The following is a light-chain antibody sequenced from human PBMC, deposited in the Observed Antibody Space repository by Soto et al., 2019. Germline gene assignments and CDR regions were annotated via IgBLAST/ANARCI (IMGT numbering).Light chain of an antibody. CDR3: QQYGGSPRT. Sequence: DIVLTQSPCTLSLSPGERATLSCRASQSVSSNHLAWYQQKPGQAPRLLIYGASSRATGIPDRFSGSGSGTDFTLSISRLEPEDFAVYYCQQYGGSPRTFGQGTKVDIK. CDR1: QSVSSNH. J-gene: IGKJ1*01. V-gene: IGKV3-20*01. CDR2: GAS.